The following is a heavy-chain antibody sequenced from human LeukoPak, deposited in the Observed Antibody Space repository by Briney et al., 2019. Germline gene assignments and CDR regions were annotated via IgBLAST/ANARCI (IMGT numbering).Heavy chain of an antibody. J-gene: IGHJ6*03. D-gene: IGHD6-13*01. Sequence: PGGSLRLSCAASGFTFSLYAMTWVRQAPGEGLEWVSSISGSGFTTNYGDSVRGRFTISRDNSKNTLYLQMNSLRADDTAVYYCAKYEPAADVRDYYYYMDVWGKGTPVTVSS. V-gene: IGHV3-23*01. CDR1: GFTFSLYA. CDR3: AKYEPAADVRDYYYYMDV. CDR2: ISGSGFTT.